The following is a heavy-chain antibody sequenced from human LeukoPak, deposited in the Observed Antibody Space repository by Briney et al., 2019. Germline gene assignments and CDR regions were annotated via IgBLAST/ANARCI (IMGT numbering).Heavy chain of an antibody. CDR2: ISYDGSNK. J-gene: IGHJ6*02. CDR3: AKDLWFGELNHYYYYYGMDV. V-gene: IGHV3-30-3*01. Sequence: GGSLRLSCAASGFTFSSYAMHWVRQAPGKGLEWVAVISYDGSNKYYADSVKGRFTISRDNSKNTLYLQMNSLRAEDTAVYYCAKDLWFGELNHYYYYYGMDVWGQGTTVTVSS. CDR1: GFTFSSYA. D-gene: IGHD3-10*01.